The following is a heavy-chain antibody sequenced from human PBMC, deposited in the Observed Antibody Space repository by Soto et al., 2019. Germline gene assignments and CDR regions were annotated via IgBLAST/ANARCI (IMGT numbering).Heavy chain of an antibody. J-gene: IGHJ6*02. CDR1: GGSISSGGYY. D-gene: IGHD3-3*01. Sequence: SETLSLTCTVSGGSISSGGYYWSWIRQHPGKGLEWIGYIYYSGSTYYNPSLKSRVTISVDTSKNQFSLKLSSVTAADTAVYYCARVLFRYYDFWSGYSHGMDVWGQGTTVTVSS. CDR3: ARVLFRYYDFWSGYSHGMDV. CDR2: IYYSGST. V-gene: IGHV4-31*03.